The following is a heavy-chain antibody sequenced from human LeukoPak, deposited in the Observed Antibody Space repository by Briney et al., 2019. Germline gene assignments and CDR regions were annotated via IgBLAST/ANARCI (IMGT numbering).Heavy chain of an antibody. V-gene: IGHV3-21*01. CDR1: GFTFSTYS. CDR2: ISSRSHYI. J-gene: IGHJ6*02. CDR3: SGLYNYGMDV. Sequence: GGSLRLSCAASGFTFSTYSMNWVRQAPGKGLEWFSSISSRSHYIYYADSVKGRFTISRENAKNSLCLQMNSLRAEDTAVYYCSGLYNYGMDVWGQGTTVTVSS.